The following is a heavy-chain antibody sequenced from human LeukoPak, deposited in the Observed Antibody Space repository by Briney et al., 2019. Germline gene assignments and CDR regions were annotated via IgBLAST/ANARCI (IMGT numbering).Heavy chain of an antibody. J-gene: IGHJ5*02. V-gene: IGHV3-7*03. CDR1: AFIFSGHW. CDR2: IKEDGSER. CDR3: ARDIFVRGP. D-gene: IGHD6-6*01. Sequence: PGGSLRLSCEGSAFIFSGHWMNWVRQTPGKGLEWVASIKEDGSERQYVDSVKGRFTISRDNAKNSLYLQMNSLRAEDTAVYYCARDIFVRGPWGQGTLVTVSS.